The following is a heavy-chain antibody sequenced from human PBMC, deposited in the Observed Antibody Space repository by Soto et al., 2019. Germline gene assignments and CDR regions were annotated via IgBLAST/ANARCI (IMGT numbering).Heavy chain of an antibody. J-gene: IGHJ4*02. V-gene: IGHV3-30*18. CDR3: AKEGELPYFDY. D-gene: IGHD1-26*01. CDR2: ISYDGKNK. CDR1: GFTFKVYG. Sequence: GGSLRLSCAVSGFTFKVYGMHGVRQASGKGLEWVSLISYDGKNKYYVDSVKGRFTISRDNSKNTLYLQMNSLRAEDTAVYYCAKEGELPYFDYWGQGTLVTVSS.